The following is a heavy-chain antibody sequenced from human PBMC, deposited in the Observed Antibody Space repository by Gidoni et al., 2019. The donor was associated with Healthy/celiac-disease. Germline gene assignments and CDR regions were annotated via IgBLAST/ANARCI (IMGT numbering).Heavy chain of an antibody. CDR2: RWYDGSNK. J-gene: IGHJ6*02. D-gene: IGHD2-2*01. CDR1: GFPFSSYG. V-gene: IGHV3-33*01. CDR3: ARDADIVVPTGCMDV. Sequence: QVQLVESGGGVVQPGRSLRLSCAASGFPFSSYGMHWVRQAPGKGLEWVAVRWYDGSNKYYADSVKGRFTISRDNSKNTLYLQMNSRRAEDTAVYYCARDADIVVPTGCMDVWGQGTTVTVSS.